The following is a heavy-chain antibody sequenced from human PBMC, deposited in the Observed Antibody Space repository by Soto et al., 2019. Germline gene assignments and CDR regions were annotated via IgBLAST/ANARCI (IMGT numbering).Heavy chain of an antibody. V-gene: IGHV1-69*02. J-gene: IGHJ5*02. Sequence: GASVKVSCKASGYTFTSYTISWVRQAPGQGLEWMGRIIPILGIANYAQKFQGRVTITADKSTSTAYMELSSLRSEDTAVYYCARGRDRTYYYGSGSQDWFDPWGQGTLVTVSS. CDR1: GYTFTSYT. CDR2: IIPILGIA. CDR3: ARGRDRTYYYGSGSQDWFDP. D-gene: IGHD3-10*01.